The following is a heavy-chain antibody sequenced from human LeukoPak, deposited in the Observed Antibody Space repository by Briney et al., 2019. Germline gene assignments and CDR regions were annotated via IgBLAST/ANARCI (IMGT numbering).Heavy chain of an antibody. Sequence: SATLSLTCTVSGGSINTKTHCWAYIRQTPGKGLEWIGSVFYNGNNYYNPSLKSRVTISVDTSKNQFSLRLTSVTAADTAVYYCAKHGEDDSGYYADFFDHYGQGTLVTVSS. CDR3: AKHGEDDSGYYADFFDH. CDR1: GGSINTKTHC. CDR2: VFYNGNN. V-gene: IGHV4-39*01. D-gene: IGHD3-22*01. J-gene: IGHJ4*02.